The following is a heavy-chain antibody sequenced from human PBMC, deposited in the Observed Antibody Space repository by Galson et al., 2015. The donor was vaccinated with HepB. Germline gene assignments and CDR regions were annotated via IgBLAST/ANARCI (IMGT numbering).Heavy chain of an antibody. D-gene: IGHD6-13*01. J-gene: IGHJ5*02. CDR2: ISGSGGST. Sequence: LRLSCAASGFTFSSYAMSWVRQAPGKGLEWVSAISGSGGSTYYADSVKGRFTISRDNSKNTLYLQMNSLRAEDTAVYYCAKNRFSSSWPNWFDPWGQGTLVTVSS. CDR1: GFTFSSYA. CDR3: AKNRFSSSWPNWFDP. V-gene: IGHV3-23*01.